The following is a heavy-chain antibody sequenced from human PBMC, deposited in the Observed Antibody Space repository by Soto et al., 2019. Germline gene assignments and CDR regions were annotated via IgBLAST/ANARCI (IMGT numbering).Heavy chain of an antibody. J-gene: IGHJ4*02. CDR1: GFPFNTYS. Sequence: PGGSLRLSCAASGFPFNTYSMNWVRQAPGKGLEWVSSITPSGDIYYADSVKGRFTISRDNSKNTLYLKMNSLRAEDTAVYYCAQQGDYFDYWGQGTLVTVSS. CDR3: AQQGDYFDY. D-gene: IGHD6-13*01. V-gene: IGHV3-21*01. CDR2: ITPSGDI.